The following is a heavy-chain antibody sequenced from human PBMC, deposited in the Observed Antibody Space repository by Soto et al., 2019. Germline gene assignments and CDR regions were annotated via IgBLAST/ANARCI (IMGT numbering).Heavy chain of an antibody. CDR3: ARDGDYSGYYCDY. V-gene: IGHV5-51*01. D-gene: IGHD3-22*01. J-gene: IGHJ4*02. Sequence: EVQLVQSGAEVKKPGESLKISCKSSGYNFTKYWIGWVRQMPGKGLEWMGIIYPGDSDTRYSPSFQGQVTISADKSISTAYLQWSSLKASDTAMYYCARDGDYSGYYCDYWGQGTLVTVSS. CDR2: IYPGDSDT. CDR1: GYNFTKYW.